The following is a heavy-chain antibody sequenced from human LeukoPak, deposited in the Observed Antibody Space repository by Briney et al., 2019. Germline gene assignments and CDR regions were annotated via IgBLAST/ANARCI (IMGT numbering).Heavy chain of an antibody. D-gene: IGHD5-18*01. J-gene: IGHJ6*03. CDR3: ARSRGYSYGNYYYYYYMDV. CDR2: IYYSGST. CDR1: GVSMSSSSYY. Sequence: SPSETLSLTCTVSGVSMSSSSYYWGWIRQPPGKGLEWIGSIYYSGSTNYNPSLKSPVTISVDTSKNQFSLKLSSVTAADTAVYYCARSRGYSYGNYYYYYYMDVWGKGTTVTVSS. V-gene: IGHV4-39*07.